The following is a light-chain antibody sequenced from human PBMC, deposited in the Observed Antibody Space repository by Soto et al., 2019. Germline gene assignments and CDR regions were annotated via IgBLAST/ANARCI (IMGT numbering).Light chain of an antibody. CDR3: ASWDDSLSGRV. CDR2: RNN. CDR1: TPNIGSNY. J-gene: IGLJ3*02. Sequence: QSGLTQPASASGTPGQRVIISCSGKTPNIGSNYVYWYRHLPGTAPQLLIYRNNLRPSGVPDRFSASKSRTSASLAIGGLRSEDEADYYCASWDDSLSGRVFGGGTKLTVL. V-gene: IGLV1-47*01.